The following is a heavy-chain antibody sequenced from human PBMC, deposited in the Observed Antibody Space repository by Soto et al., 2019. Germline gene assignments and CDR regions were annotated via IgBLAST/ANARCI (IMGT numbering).Heavy chain of an antibody. CDR2: VSYDGSNK. CDR3: AKGPTVAADY. J-gene: IGHJ4*02. CDR1: GFTFSSYG. Sequence: QVQLVESGGGVVQPGRSLRLSCAAAGFTFSSYGMHWVRQAPGKGLEWVAVVSYDGSNKYYADSLKGRFTISRDNSKNTLYLQMNSLRAEDTAVYYCAKGPTVAADYWGQGTLVTVSS. V-gene: IGHV3-30*18. D-gene: IGHD6-19*01.